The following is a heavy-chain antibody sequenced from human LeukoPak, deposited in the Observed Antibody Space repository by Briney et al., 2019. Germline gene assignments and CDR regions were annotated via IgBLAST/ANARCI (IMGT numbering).Heavy chain of an antibody. V-gene: IGHV1-24*01. CDR2: FDPEDGET. Sequence: ASVKVSCKVSGYTLTELSMHWVRQAPGKGLEWMGGFDPEDGETIYAQKFQGRVTMTEDTSTDTAYMELSSLRSEDTAVYYCATSLSGSYSTDNWFDPWGQGTLVTVSS. CDR1: GYTLTELS. D-gene: IGHD1-26*01. CDR3: ATSLSGSYSTDNWFDP. J-gene: IGHJ5*02.